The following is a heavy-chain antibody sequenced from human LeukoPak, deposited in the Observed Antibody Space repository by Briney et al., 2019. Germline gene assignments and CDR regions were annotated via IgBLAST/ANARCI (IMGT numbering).Heavy chain of an antibody. CDR1: GGSISSYY. CDR3: ARERREQLLPPYTRSVTYFDY. CDR2: IYISGST. V-gene: IGHV4-4*07. J-gene: IGHJ4*02. D-gene: IGHD2-2*01. Sequence: SETLSLTCTVSGGSISSYYWSWIRQPAGKGLEWIGRIYISGSTYYNPSLKRRVTISIDTSKNQFSLKLSSVTAADTAVYYCARERREQLLPPYTRSVTYFDYWGQGTLVTVSS.